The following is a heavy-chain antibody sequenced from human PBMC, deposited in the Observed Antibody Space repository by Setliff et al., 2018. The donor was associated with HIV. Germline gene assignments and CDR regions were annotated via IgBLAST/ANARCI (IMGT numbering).Heavy chain of an antibody. CDR2: INYSGTT. CDR1: GDSFSSTTFY. V-gene: IGHV4-39*01. D-gene: IGHD3-22*01. J-gene: IGHJ5*02. Sequence: SETLSLTCTVSGDSFSSTTFYWVWIRQPPGKGLEWIGIINYSGTTYYNPSLKSRVTISVATSKNQFSLRLSSVTAADTAVYYCARHSGSGYYLIDPWGQGTLVTVS. CDR3: ARHSGSGYYLIDP.